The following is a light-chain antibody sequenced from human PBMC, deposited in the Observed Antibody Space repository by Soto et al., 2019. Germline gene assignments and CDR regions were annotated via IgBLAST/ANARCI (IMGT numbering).Light chain of an antibody. J-gene: IGKJ2*01. CDR2: GAS. Sequence: EIVMTQSPATLSVSPGERATLSCRASQRVSSNLAWYQQKPGQAPRLLIYGASTRATGIPAKFSGSGSGTEFTLTISQLQSEDFAVYYCQQYNNWPYTFGQGTKLEIK. CDR1: QRVSSN. V-gene: IGKV3-15*01. CDR3: QQYNNWPYT.